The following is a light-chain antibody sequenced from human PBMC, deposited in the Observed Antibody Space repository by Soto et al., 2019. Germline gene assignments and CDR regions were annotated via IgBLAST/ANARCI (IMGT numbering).Light chain of an antibody. Sequence: EIVLTQSPATLSLSPGERATLTCRASQSVGGTYLAWYQQKPGQAPRLLISGASRRATDIPDRFSGSGSESDITLTLGRLEPGDFAVYHRQQYGSSAGTFGQGAKVES. CDR1: QSVGGTY. CDR3: QQYGSSAGT. J-gene: IGKJ2*01. CDR2: GAS. V-gene: IGKV3-20*01.